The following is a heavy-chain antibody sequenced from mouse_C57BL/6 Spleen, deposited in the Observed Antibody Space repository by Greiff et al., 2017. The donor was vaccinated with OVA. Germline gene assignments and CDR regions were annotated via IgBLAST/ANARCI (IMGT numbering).Heavy chain of an antibody. CDR1: GYSFTGYY. CDR2: INPSTGGT. J-gene: IGHJ4*01. CDR3: ARNYGYLYYYAMDY. D-gene: IGHD2-2*01. Sequence: EVKLQESGPELVKPGASVKISCKASGYSFTGYYMNWVKQSPEKSLEWIGEINPSTGGTTYNQKFKAKATLTVDKSSSTAYMQLKSLTSEDSAVYYCARNYGYLYYYAMDYWGQGTSVTVSS. V-gene: IGHV1-42*01.